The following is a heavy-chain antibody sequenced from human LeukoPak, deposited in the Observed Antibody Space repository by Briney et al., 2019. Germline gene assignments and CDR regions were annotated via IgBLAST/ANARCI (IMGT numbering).Heavy chain of an antibody. V-gene: IGHV3-7*01. Sequence: GGPLSLSCEPSGFPSRNYWRSWFRQVPGRGLEWVAKIKQDGSDRNYVTSVRGRFTISRDNSKNTLYLQMNSLRAEDTAVYYCARDYCSSTSCLFDYWGQGTLVTVSS. CDR2: IKQDGSDR. CDR3: ARDYCSSTSCLFDY. CDR1: GFPSRNYW. D-gene: IGHD2-2*01. J-gene: IGHJ4*02.